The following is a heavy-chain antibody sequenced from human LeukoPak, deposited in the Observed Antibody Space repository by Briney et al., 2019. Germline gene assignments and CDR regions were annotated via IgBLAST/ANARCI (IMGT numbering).Heavy chain of an antibody. CDR1: GFTFSDYY. J-gene: IGHJ3*02. Sequence: GGSLRLSCAASGFTFSDYYMSWIRQAPGKGLEWVSYISSSGSTIYYADSVKGRFTISRDNAKNSLYLQMNSLRAEDTAVYYCARERDRSGYYGDAFDIWGQGTMVTVSS. V-gene: IGHV3-11*01. CDR3: ARERDRSGYYGDAFDI. D-gene: IGHD3-22*01. CDR2: ISSSGSTI.